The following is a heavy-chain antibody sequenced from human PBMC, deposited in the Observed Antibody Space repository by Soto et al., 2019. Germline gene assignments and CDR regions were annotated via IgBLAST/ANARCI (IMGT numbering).Heavy chain of an antibody. V-gene: IGHV3-30*18. Sequence: QVQLVESGGGVVQPGRSLRLSCAASGFTFSSYGMHWVRQAPGKGLEWVAVISYDGSNKYYVDSVKGRFTISRDNSKNTLYLQMNSLRAEDTAVYYCAKDASTLRLGFDPWGQGTLVTVSS. CDR1: GFTFSSYG. CDR3: AKDASTLRLGFDP. J-gene: IGHJ5*02. CDR2: ISYDGSNK.